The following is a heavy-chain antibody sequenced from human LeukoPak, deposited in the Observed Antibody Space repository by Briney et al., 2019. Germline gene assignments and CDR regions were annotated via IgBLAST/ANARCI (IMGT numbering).Heavy chain of an antibody. Sequence: PSETLSLTCTASRGSISGYSWSWIRQSPGGGLEWIGYIYYSGDTAYNPSLRSRVTMSVDTSKNQFSLKLSSVTAADTAVYYCARDMGAVRFDPWGQGTLVTVSS. CDR2: IYYSGDT. CDR1: RGSISGYS. CDR3: ARDMGAVRFDP. D-gene: IGHD3-10*01. J-gene: IGHJ5*02. V-gene: IGHV4-59*12.